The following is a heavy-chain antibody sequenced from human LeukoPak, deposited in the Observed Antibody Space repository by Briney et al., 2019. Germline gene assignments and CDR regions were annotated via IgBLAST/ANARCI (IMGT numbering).Heavy chain of an antibody. CDR2: MNPNSGNT. Sequence: GASVKVSCKASGYTFTSYDINWVRQATGRGLEWMGWMNPNSGNTGYAQKFQGRVAMTRNTSISTAYMELSSLRSEDTAVYYCARGFVAATASDAFDIWGQGTMVTVSS. J-gene: IGHJ3*02. V-gene: IGHV1-8*01. CDR3: ARGFVAATASDAFDI. CDR1: GYTFTSYD. D-gene: IGHD2-15*01.